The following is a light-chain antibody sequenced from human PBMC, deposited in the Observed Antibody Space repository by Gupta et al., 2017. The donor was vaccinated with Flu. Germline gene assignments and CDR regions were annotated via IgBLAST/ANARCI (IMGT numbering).Light chain of an antibody. CDR3: MIWHSSAWV. CDR1: SGITVDTYR. Sequence: QAVLTQPSSLSASPGTSARPTCPLHSGITVDTYRIYWYQQKPGSPPQYLLRYKSDSDKQQGSGVPSRFSGSKDASANAGILLISGLQSDDEADYYCMIWHSSAWVFGGGTKLIVL. V-gene: IGLV5-45*02. J-gene: IGLJ3*02. CDR2: YKSDSDK.